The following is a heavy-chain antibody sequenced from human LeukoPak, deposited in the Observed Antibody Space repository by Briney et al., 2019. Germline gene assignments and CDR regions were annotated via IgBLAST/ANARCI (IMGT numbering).Heavy chain of an antibody. V-gene: IGHV4-38-2*02. D-gene: IGHD3-10*01. Sequence: SETLSLTCTVSGYSINSGYYWGWIRQPPGKGLEWIAIIYHSGSTYYNPSLKSRVTISVDTSKNQFSLNLSSVTAADTAVYYCARGDYGSGSYYSYWGQGTLVTVSS. J-gene: IGHJ4*02. CDR2: IYHSGST. CDR3: ARGDYGSGSYYSY. CDR1: GYSINSGYY.